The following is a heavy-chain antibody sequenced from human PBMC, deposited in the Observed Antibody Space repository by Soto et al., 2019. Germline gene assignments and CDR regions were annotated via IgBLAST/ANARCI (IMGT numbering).Heavy chain of an antibody. V-gene: IGHV1-69*13. J-gene: IGHJ6*02. CDR3: ARAGTYYDFWSGSSYYYYGMDV. CDR1: GGTFSSYA. CDR2: IIPIFGTA. Sequence: ASVKVSCKASGGTFSSYAISWVRQAPGQGLEWMGGIIPIFGTANYAQKFQGRVTITADESASTAYMELSSLRSEDTAVYYCARAGTYYDFWSGSSYYYYGMDVWGQGTTVTVSS. D-gene: IGHD3-3*01.